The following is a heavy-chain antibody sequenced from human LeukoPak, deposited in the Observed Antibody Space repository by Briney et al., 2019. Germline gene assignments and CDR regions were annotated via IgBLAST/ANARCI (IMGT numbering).Heavy chain of an antibody. J-gene: IGHJ5*02. Sequence: SVKVSCKASGGTFSSYAISWVRQAPGQGLEWMGGIIPIFGTANYAQKFQGRVTITADESTSTAYMELSSLRSEDTAVYYCARGIYDGSHTLDPWGQGTLVTVSS. V-gene: IGHV1-69*13. D-gene: IGHD2/OR15-2a*01. CDR3: ARGIYDGSHTLDP. CDR2: IIPIFGTA. CDR1: GGTFSSYA.